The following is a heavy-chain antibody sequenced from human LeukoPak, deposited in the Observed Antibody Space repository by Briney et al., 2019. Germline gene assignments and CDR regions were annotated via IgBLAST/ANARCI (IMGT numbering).Heavy chain of an antibody. D-gene: IGHD3-10*01. CDR1: GGSISSGGYS. CDR2: IYHSGST. CDR3: DREVEGGGEVDY. J-gene: IGHJ4*02. V-gene: IGHV4-30-2*01. Sequence: SETLSLTCAVSGGSISSGGYSWSWIRQPPGKGLEWIGYIYHSGSTYYNPSLKSRVTISVDRSKNQFSLKLSSVTAADTAVYYCDREVEGGGEVDYWGQGTLVTVSS.